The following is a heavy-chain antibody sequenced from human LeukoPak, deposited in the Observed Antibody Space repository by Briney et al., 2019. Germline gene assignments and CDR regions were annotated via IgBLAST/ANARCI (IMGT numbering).Heavy chain of an antibody. CDR1: GFTFSSYW. Sequence: PGGSLRLSCAASGFTFSSYWMHWVRQAPGKGLVWVSRINSDGSSTSYADSVKGRFTISRDNAKNTLYLQMNSLRAEDTAVYYCASLDTAMVTVVNYWGQGTLVTVSS. J-gene: IGHJ4*02. CDR3: ASLDTAMVTVVNY. D-gene: IGHD5-18*01. CDR2: INSDGSST. V-gene: IGHV3-74*01.